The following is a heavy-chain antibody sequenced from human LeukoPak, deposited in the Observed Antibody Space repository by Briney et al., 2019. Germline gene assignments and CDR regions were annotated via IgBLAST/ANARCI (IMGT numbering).Heavy chain of an antibody. D-gene: IGHD3-10*01. CDR1: GFTFSSYW. V-gene: IGHV3-7*05. Sequence: GSLRLSCAASGFTFSSYWMNWVRQAPGQGLEWVGNIKEDGSEKYYVGSVKGRFTISRDNAKNSLYLQVNSVRAEDTAVYYCARGSSNACDIWGQGTMVTVSS. J-gene: IGHJ3*02. CDR3: ARGSSNACDI. CDR2: IKEDGSEK.